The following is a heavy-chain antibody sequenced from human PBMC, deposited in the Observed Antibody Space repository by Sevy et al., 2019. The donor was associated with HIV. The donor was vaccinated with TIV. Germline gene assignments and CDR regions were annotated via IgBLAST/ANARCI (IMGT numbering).Heavy chain of an antibody. D-gene: IGHD6-19*01. J-gene: IGHJ4*02. Sequence: GGSLRLSCAASGFTFSSYAMSWVRQAPGKGLEWVSAISGSGGSTYYADSVKGRFTISRDNSKNTLYLQMNSLRAEDTATYYCAKGRYSSGPEWYFDYWGQGTLVTVSS. V-gene: IGHV3-23*01. CDR2: ISGSGGST. CDR1: GFTFSSYA. CDR3: AKGRYSSGPEWYFDY.